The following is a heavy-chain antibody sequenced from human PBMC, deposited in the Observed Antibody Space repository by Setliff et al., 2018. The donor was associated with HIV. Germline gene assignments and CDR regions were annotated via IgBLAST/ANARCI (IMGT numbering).Heavy chain of an antibody. V-gene: IGHV4-61*02. CDR1: GGSISSGTYY. Sequence: PSETLSLTCTVSGGSISSGTYYWSWIRQPAGKGLEWIGRIYTSGSTKYNPSLKSRVTISVDRSKNQFSLKLRSVTAADTAVYYCARYCSSTTCYPRNFDYWGQGTLVTVSS. J-gene: IGHJ4*02. CDR2: IYTSGST. CDR3: ARYCSSTTCYPRNFDY. D-gene: IGHD2-2*01.